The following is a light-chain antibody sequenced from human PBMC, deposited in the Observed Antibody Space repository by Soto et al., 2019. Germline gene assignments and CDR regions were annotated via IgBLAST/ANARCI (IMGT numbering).Light chain of an antibody. V-gene: IGKV3-11*01. CDR1: QSISKY. CDR2: DAS. Sequence: EIVLTQSPVTLSLSPGERATLSCRASQSISKYLAWYQQKPGQAPRLLIYDASNRDAGIPARFTGSGSGTDFTLTISSLEPEDFAVYYCQQRSNWRGTFGGGTKVEIK. J-gene: IGKJ4*01. CDR3: QQRSNWRGT.